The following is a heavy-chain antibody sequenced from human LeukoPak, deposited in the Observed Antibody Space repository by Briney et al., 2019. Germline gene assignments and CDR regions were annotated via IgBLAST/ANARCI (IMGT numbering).Heavy chain of an antibody. J-gene: IGHJ4*02. CDR2: ISYDGSNK. CDR1: GFTFSSYA. V-gene: IGHV3-30*04. D-gene: IGHD5-18*01. CDR3: ATPIGRYSYGSSGDY. Sequence: PGGSLRLSCVDSGFTFSSYAMHWVRQAPGKGLEWVAVISYDGSNKYYADSVKGRFTISRDNSKNTLYLQMNSLRVEDTAVYYCATPIGRYSYGSSGDYWGQGTLVTVSS.